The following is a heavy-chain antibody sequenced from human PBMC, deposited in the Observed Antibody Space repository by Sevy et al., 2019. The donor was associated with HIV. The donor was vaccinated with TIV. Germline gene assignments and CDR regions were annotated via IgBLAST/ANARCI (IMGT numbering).Heavy chain of an antibody. CDR2: LKRKRDGGTL. CDR3: TRWKGSKSIFDY. V-gene: IGHV3-49*04. Sequence: GGSLRLSCTASGFTFGDYGLSWVRQAPGKGLEWIAFLKRKRDGGTLDHAASEKGRFTISRDDSKNIAYLQMNDLQTEDSALYYCTRWKGSKSIFDYWGRGAMVTVSS. CDR1: GFTFGDYG. D-gene: IGHD1-1*01. J-gene: IGHJ4*02.